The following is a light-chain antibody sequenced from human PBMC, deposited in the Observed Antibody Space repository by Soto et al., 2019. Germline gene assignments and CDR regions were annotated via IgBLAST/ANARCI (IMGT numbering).Light chain of an antibody. V-gene: IGKV3D-15*01. CDR2: GAS. Sequence: EIVMTQSPATRSVSPVERATPSCRASQSVRSNLAWYQHKPGQAPRLLIHGASTRATGIPATFSGSGSGTQFTLTISSLQSEDFAVYYCQQYNNWPAITFGQGTRLENK. J-gene: IGKJ5*01. CDR1: QSVRSN. CDR3: QQYNNWPAIT.